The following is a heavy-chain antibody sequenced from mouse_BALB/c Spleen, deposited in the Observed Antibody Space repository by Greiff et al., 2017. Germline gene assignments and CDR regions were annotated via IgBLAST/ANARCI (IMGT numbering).Heavy chain of an antibody. J-gene: IGHJ3*01. CDR3: ERDRDYDYGNYRFAY. CDR2: ISDGGSYT. CDR1: GFTFSDYY. V-gene: IGHV5-4*02. D-gene: IGHD2-1*01. Sequence: EVKLVESGGGLVKPGGSLKLSCAASGFTFSDYYMYWVRQTPEKRLEWVATISDGGSYTYYPDSVKGRFTISRDNAKNNLYLQMSSLKSEDTAMYYCERDRDYDYGNYRFAYWGQGTLVTVSA.